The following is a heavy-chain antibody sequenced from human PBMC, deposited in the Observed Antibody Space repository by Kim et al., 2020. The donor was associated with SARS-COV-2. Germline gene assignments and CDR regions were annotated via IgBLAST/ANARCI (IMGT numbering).Heavy chain of an antibody. CDR2: MNPNSGNT. V-gene: IGHV1-8*01. CDR1: LYTFTSYD. J-gene: IGHJ6*02. CDR3: AVWLETNYYYYGMDV. D-gene: IGHD6-19*01. Sequence: ASVKVSCKASLYTFTSYDINWVRQATGQGLEWMGWMNPNSGNTGYAQKFQGRVTMTRNTSISTAYMELSSLRSEDTAVYYCAVWLETNYYYYGMDVWGQGTTVTVS.